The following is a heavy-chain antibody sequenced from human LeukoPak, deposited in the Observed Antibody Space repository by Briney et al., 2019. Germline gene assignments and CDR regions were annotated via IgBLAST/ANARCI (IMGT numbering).Heavy chain of an antibody. CDR3: ARAIGDYPDYYYGMDV. CDR2: INHSGST. D-gene: IGHD4-17*01. Sequence: SETLSLTCAVYVGSFSGYHWTWIRQSPGKGLEWIGEINHSGSTKYNPSLKSRVTISADTSKNQFSLKLSSVTAADTAVYYCARAIGDYPDYYYGMDVWGQGTTVTVSS. CDR1: VGSFSGYH. J-gene: IGHJ6*02. V-gene: IGHV4-34*01.